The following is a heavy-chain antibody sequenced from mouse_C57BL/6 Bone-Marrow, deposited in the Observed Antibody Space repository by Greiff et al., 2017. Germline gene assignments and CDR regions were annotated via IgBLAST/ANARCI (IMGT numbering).Heavy chain of an antibody. J-gene: IGHJ3*01. Sequence: VQLKQSGTVLARPGASVKMSCKTSGYTFTSYWMHWVKQRPGQGLEWIGAIYPGNSDTSYNQKFKGKAKLTAATSASTAYMELSSLTNEDSAVYYCTRSWFWFAYWGQGTLVTVSA. CDR2: IYPGNSDT. D-gene: IGHD2-2*01. CDR3: TRSWFWFAY. CDR1: GYTFTSYW. V-gene: IGHV1-5*01.